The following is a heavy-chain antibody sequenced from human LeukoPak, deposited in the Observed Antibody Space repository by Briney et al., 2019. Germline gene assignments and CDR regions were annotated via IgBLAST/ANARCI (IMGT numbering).Heavy chain of an antibody. CDR3: ARSPCTNGVCSPSFDY. Sequence: GGSLRLSCAASGFTFSSYAMHWVRQAPGKGLEWVAVISYDGSNKYYADSVKGRFTISRDNSKNTLYLQMNSLRAEDTAVYYCARSPCTNGVCSPSFDYWGQGTLVTVSS. J-gene: IGHJ4*02. D-gene: IGHD2-8*01. CDR2: ISYDGSNK. V-gene: IGHV3-30*14. CDR1: GFTFSSYA.